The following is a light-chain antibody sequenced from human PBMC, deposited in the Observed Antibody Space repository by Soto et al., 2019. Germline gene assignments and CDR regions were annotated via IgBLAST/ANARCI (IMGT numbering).Light chain of an antibody. CDR2: DAS. CDR1: QSINSY. CDR3: QQRSIWRRT. V-gene: IGKV3-11*01. Sequence: EIVLTQTPATLSLSPGERATLSCGASQSINSYLAWYQQKPGQPPRLLIYDASHRATSVPPMFSGSESGTDSTLTSSRLQPEDLAVYYCQQRSIWRRTFGGGTTVEIQ. J-gene: IGKJ4*01.